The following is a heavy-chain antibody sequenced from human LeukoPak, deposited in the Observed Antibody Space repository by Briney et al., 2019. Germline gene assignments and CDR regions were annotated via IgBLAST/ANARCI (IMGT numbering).Heavy chain of an antibody. D-gene: IGHD5-18*01. V-gene: IGHV3-21*01. CDR2: ISSSSSYI. Sequence: GGSLRLSCAASGFTFSSYSMNWVRQAPGKGLEWVSSISSSSSYIYYADSVKGRFTISRDNAKNSLYLQMSSLRAEDTAVYYCARDHVDTAMVRSYWGQGTLVTVSS. CDR3: ARDHVDTAMVRSY. J-gene: IGHJ4*02. CDR1: GFTFSSYS.